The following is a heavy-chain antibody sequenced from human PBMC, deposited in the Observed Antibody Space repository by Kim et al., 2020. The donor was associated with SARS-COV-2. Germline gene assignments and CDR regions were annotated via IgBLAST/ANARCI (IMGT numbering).Heavy chain of an antibody. CDR3: AREYSGSYFGWFDP. J-gene: IGHJ5*02. D-gene: IGHD1-26*01. Sequence: SETLSLTCAVYGGSFSGYYWSWIRQPPGKGLEWIGEINHSGSTNYNPSLKSRVTISVDTSKNQFSLKLSSVTAAYTAVYYCAREYSGSYFGWFDPWGQGTLVTVSS. CDR1: GGSFSGYY. CDR2: INHSGST. V-gene: IGHV4-34*01.